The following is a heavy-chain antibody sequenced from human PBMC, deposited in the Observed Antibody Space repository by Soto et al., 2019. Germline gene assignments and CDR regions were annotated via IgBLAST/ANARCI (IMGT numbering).Heavy chain of an antibody. Sequence: GGSLRLSCAASGFTFSSYSMNWVRQAPGKGLEWVSYISSSSSTIYYADSVKGRFTISRDNAKNSLYLQMNSLRDEDTAVYYCATRNSYGSGSYYNLPGYHPYYYGMDVWGQGTTVTVSS. CDR2: ISSSSSTI. V-gene: IGHV3-48*02. D-gene: IGHD3-10*01. J-gene: IGHJ6*02. CDR1: GFTFSSYS. CDR3: ATRNSYGSGSYYNLPGYHPYYYGMDV.